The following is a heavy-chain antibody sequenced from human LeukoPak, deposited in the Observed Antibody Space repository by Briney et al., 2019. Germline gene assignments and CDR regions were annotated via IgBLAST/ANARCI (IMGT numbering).Heavy chain of an antibody. CDR3: ARGMRSREYYFDY. CDR1: GGSISSSSFY. V-gene: IGHV4-39*01. Sequence: KPSETLSLTCTVSGGSISSSSFYWGWIRQPPGKGLEWIGSIYYSGTTYSNPSLKSRVTISVDTSKNQFSLKLTSVTATDTAVYYCARGMRSREYYFDYWGQGTLVTVSS. D-gene: IGHD3-16*01. J-gene: IGHJ4*02. CDR2: IYYSGTT.